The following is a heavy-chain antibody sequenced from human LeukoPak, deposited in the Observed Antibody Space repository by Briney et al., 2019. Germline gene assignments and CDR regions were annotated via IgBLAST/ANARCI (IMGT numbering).Heavy chain of an antibody. CDR3: ARQGYCSGGSCFHLNWFDP. V-gene: IGHV4-59*08. Sequence: PSETLSLTCTVSGGSISSYYWSWIRQPPGKGLEWIGYIYYSGSTNYNPSLKSRVTISVDTSKNQFSLKLSSVTAADTAVYYCARQGYCSGGSCFHLNWFDPWGQGTLVTVSS. D-gene: IGHD2-15*01. J-gene: IGHJ5*02. CDR2: IYYSGST. CDR1: GGSISSYY.